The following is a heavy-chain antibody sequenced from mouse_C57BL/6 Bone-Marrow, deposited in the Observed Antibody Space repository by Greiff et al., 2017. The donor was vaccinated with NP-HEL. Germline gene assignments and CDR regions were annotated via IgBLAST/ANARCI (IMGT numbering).Heavy chain of an antibody. J-gene: IGHJ1*03. Sequence: VQLHQSGAELVRPGTSVKVSCKASGYAFTNYLIEWVKQRPGQGLEWIGVINPGSGGTNYNEKFKGKATLTADKASSTAYMQLSSLKSEDSAVYFCARDHYYGSSYWYFDVWGKGTTVTVSS. CDR2: INPGSGGT. D-gene: IGHD1-1*01. V-gene: IGHV1-54*01. CDR3: ARDHYYGSSYWYFDV. CDR1: GYAFTNYL.